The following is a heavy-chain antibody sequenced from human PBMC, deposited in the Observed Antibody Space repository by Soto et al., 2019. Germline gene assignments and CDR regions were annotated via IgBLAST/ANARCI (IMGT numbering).Heavy chain of an antibody. J-gene: IGHJ6*02. CDR2: ISYDGSNK. D-gene: IGHD3-10*01. CDR3: ANDKGFMRYYGIDV. Sequence: VQLVESGGGLVKPGGSLRLSCAASGFTFSSYSMHWVRQAPGKGLEWVAVISYDGSNKYYADSVKGRFTISRDNSKNTLYLQMNSLRAEDTAVYYCANDKGFMRYYGIDVWGQGTTVTVSS. CDR1: GFTFSSYS. V-gene: IGHV3-30*18.